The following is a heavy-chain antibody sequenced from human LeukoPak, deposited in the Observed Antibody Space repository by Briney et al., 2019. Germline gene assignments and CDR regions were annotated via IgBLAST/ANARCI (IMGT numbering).Heavy chain of an antibody. D-gene: IGHD6-13*01. CDR2: IIPIFGTA. CDR1: GGTFSSYA. V-gene: IGHV1-69*01. Sequence: ASVTVSCTASGGTFSSYAISWVRQAPGQGLEWMGGIIPIFGTANYAQKFQGRVTVTADESTSTAYMELSSLRSEDTAVYYCARARRGSSSWYWPYFDYWGQGTLVTVSS. CDR3: ARARRGSSSWYWPYFDY. J-gene: IGHJ4*02.